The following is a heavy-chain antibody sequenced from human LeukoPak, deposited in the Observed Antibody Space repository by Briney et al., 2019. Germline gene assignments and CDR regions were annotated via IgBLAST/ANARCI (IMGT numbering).Heavy chain of an antibody. Sequence: GASVKVSCNVSGYTLTELSMHCVRHSPGKGLEWMGGFDPEDGETIYAQKFQGRVTMTEDTSTDTAYMELSSLRSEDTAVYYCATPNDSSGGGIDYWGQGTLVTVSS. D-gene: IGHD3-22*01. CDR1: GYTLTELS. CDR3: ATPNDSSGGGIDY. V-gene: IGHV1-24*01. CDR2: FDPEDGET. J-gene: IGHJ4*02.